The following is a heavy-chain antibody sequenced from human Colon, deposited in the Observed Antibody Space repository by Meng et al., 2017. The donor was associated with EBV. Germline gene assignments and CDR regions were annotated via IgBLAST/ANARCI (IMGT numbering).Heavy chain of an antibody. V-gene: IGHV6-1*01. CDR2: TYYRSKWYN. J-gene: IGHJ4*02. CDR1: GDSFSSNSAA. D-gene: IGHD1-26*01. CDR3: ARVAVGISSFDY. Sequence: QAQMHPPCHGLVKPSPPLSLTCAISGDSFSSNSAAWTWIRQSPSRGLEWLGRTYYRSKWYNDYAVSVKSRITINPDTSKNQFSLQLNSVTPEDTAVYYCARVAVGISSFDYWGQGTLVTVSS.